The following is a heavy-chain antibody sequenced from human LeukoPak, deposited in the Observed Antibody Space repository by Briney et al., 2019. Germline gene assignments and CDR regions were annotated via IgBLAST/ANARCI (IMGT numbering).Heavy chain of an antibody. Sequence: ASVKVSCKASGYTFTGYYMHWVRQAPGQGREWMGWINPNSGGTNYAQKFQGRVTMTRDTSISTAYMELSRLRSDDTAVYYCARASPYYGSGSYYPYYYYGMDVWGQGTTVTVSS. CDR2: INPNSGGT. J-gene: IGHJ6*02. V-gene: IGHV1-2*02. CDR3: ARASPYYGSGSYYPYYYYGMDV. CDR1: GYTFTGYY. D-gene: IGHD3-10*01.